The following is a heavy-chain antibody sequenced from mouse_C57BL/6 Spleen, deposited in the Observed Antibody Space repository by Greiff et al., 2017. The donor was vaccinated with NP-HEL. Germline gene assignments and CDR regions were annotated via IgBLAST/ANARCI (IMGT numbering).Heavy chain of an antibody. CDR2: IRLKSDNYAT. V-gene: IGHV6-3*01. J-gene: IGHJ2*01. CDR3: TGGSGYYLGY. CDR1: GFTFSNYW. D-gene: IGHD1-3*01. Sequence: DVKLVESGGGLVQPGGSMKLSCVASGFTFSNYWMNWVRQSPEKGLEWVAQIRLKSDNYATHYAESVKGRFTISRDDSKSSVYLQMNNLRAEDTGIYYCTGGSGYYLGYWGQGTTLTVSS.